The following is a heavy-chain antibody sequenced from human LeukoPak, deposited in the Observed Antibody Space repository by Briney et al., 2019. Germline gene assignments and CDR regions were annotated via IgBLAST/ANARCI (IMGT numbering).Heavy chain of an antibody. CDR1: GFTFSSYS. CDR2: ISSSSSYI. CDR3: ARGAMVRGVIITEWYFDL. Sequence: PGGSLRLSCVASGFTFSSYSMNWVRQAPGKGLEWVSSISSSSSYIYYADSVKGRFTISRDNAKNSLYLQMNSLRAEDTAVYYCARGAMVRGVIITEWYFDLWGRGTLVTVSS. J-gene: IGHJ2*01. D-gene: IGHD3-10*01. V-gene: IGHV3-21*01.